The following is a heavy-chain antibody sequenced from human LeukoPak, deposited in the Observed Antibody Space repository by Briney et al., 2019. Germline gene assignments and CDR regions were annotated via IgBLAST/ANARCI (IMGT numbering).Heavy chain of an antibody. CDR2: IRSKLYGETT. CDR1: GFTFGEND. V-gene: IGHV3-49*04. D-gene: IGHD4-11*01. CDR3: TRAGNDYNNYQYPF. J-gene: IGHJ4*02. Sequence: PGRSLRLSCTVSGFTFGENDMSWVRQAPGKGLEGVGIIRSKLYGETTEYAASVKGRFTISRDDDKSIAFLQLNSLKIEDTAVYYCTRAGNDYNNYQYPFWGQGTLVTVAS.